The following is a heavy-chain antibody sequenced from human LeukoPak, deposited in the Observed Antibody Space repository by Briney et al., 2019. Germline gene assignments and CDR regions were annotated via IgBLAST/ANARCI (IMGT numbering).Heavy chain of an antibody. CDR1: GGSISSTSYY. V-gene: IGHV4-39*07. J-gene: IGHJ5*02. D-gene: IGHD2-2*03. Sequence: SETLSLTCVVSGGSISSTSYYWGWLRQPPGKGLEWIVSIYYSGSTYYSPSLKSRVTISVDTSKNQFSLKLSSVTAADTAVYYCARLLRVGYCSTTTCNWFDPWGQGTLVTVSS. CDR2: IYYSGST. CDR3: ARLLRVGYCSTTTCNWFDP.